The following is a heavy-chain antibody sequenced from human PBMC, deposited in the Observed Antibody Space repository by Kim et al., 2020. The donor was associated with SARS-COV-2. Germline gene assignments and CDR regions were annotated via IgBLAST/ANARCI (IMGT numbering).Heavy chain of an antibody. CDR1: GFTFNTSA. CDR3: AKTDSYSISC. V-gene: IGHV3-23*01. CDR2: VSGSGAST. Sequence: GGSLRLSCAASGFTFNTSAMSWVRQAPGKGLEWVSSVSGSGASTDNADSVKGRFTISRDHFKNTLYLQMHSLRAEDTAMYYCAKTDSYSISCGG. D-gene: IGHD3-22*01. J-gene: IGHJ6*01.